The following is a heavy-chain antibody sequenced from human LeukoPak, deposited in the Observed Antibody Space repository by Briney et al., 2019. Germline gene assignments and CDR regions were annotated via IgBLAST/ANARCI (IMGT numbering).Heavy chain of an antibody. CDR2: IIPIFGTA. D-gene: IGHD3-22*01. Sequence: SVKVSCKASGGTFSSYAISWVRQAPGQGLEWMGGIIPIFGTANYAQKFQGRDTITTDESTSKAYMELSSLRSEDTAVYYCARDHYDSSGYYYVDPNWFDPWGQGTLVTVSS. CDR1: GGTFSSYA. CDR3: ARDHYDSSGYYYVDPNWFDP. J-gene: IGHJ5*02. V-gene: IGHV1-69*05.